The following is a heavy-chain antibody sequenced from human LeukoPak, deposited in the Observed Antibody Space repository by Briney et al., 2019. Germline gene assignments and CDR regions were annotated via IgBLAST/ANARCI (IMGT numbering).Heavy chain of an antibody. CDR3: ARSYSSGWYVNY. Sequence: GGSLRLSCGASGFTFSSHWMSWVRQAPGKGLEWVLSISSSSTYIYYADSVKGRFTVSRDNAKNSLYLQMNSLRAEDTAVYYCARSYSSGWYVNYWGQGTLVTVSS. J-gene: IGHJ4*02. CDR2: ISSSSTYI. CDR1: GFTFSSHW. D-gene: IGHD6-19*01. V-gene: IGHV3-21*01.